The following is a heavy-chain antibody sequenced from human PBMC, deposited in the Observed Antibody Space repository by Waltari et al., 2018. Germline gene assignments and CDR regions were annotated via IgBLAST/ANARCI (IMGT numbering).Heavy chain of an antibody. D-gene: IGHD1-26*01. Sequence: QVQLQESGPGLVKPSETLSLTCAVSGYSISSGYYWVGLRQPPGKGLEWIGIIYHSGSTYYNPSLKSRVTISVDTSKNQFSLKLSSVTAADTAVYYCATSPGSGSYLRFDYWGQGTLVTVSS. V-gene: IGHV4-38-2*01. CDR3: ATSPGSGSYLRFDY. J-gene: IGHJ4*02. CDR1: GYSISSGYY. CDR2: IYHSGST.